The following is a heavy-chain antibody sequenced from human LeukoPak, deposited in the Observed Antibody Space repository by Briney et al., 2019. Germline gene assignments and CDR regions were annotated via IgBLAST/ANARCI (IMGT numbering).Heavy chain of an antibody. J-gene: IGHJ4*02. CDR3: ATAQGRYCAGGSCYSLQIDN. CDR1: GYTFTSYG. CDR2: ISAYNGNT. V-gene: IGHV1-18*01. D-gene: IGHD2-15*01. Sequence: ASVKVSCKASGYTFTSYGISWVRQAPGQGLEWMGWISAYNGNTNYAQKLQGRVTMTRDTSTSTVYMDLSSLRSEDTAVYYCATAQGRYCAGGSCYSLQIDNWGQGTLVIVSS.